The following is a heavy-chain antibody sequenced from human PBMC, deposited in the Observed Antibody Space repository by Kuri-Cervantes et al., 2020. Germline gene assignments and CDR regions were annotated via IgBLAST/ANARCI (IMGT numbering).Heavy chain of an antibody. CDR2: LYYSGST. V-gene: IGHV4-39*07. J-gene: IGHJ4*02. D-gene: IGHD2-15*01. Sequence: SETLSLTCSVSGGSISSSSSYWGWIRQPPGKGLEWIGSLYYSGSTYYNPSLKSRVTISADTSKNHLSLRLSSVTAADTARYYCARRSLGYCSGGFCYGPFDYWGQGTLVTVSS. CDR3: ARRSLGYCSGGFCYGPFDY. CDR1: GGSISSSSSY.